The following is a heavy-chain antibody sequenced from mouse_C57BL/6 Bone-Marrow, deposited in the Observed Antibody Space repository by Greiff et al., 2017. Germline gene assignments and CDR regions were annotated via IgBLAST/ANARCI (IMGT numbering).Heavy chain of an antibody. Sequence: QVQLQQPGAELVKPGASVKLSCKASGYTFTSYWMHWVKQRPGQGLEWIGMIHPNSGSTNYNEKFKSKATLTVDKSSSTAYMQLSSLTSEDSAVYYCARPATVVEGDYAMDYWGQGTSVTVSS. D-gene: IGHD1-1*01. CDR2: IHPNSGST. V-gene: IGHV1-64*01. CDR1: GYTFTSYW. CDR3: ARPATVVEGDYAMDY. J-gene: IGHJ4*01.